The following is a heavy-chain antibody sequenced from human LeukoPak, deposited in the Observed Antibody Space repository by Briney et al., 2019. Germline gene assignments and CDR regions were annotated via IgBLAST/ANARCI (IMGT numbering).Heavy chain of an antibody. CDR3: TRGGPDGDYFDF. J-gene: IGHJ4*02. V-gene: IGHV3-13*01. D-gene: IGHD3-16*01. Sequence: GGSLRLSCETSGFTFSTYDMHWVRQTAGKGLEWVSTVGTASDTFYPASVRGRFTISRDNAKNSLYLQMNSLRPGDTALYFCTRGGPDGDYFDFWGQGTLVTVSS. CDR2: VGTASDT. CDR1: GFTFSTYD.